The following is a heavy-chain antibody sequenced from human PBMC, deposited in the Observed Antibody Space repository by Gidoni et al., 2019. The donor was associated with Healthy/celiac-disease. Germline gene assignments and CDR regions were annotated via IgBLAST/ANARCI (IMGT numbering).Heavy chain of an antibody. Sequence: QVQLVQSGAEVKKPGSSVKVSCKASGGTFSSYTIRWVRQAPGQGLEWMGRIIPILGIANYEQKFQGRVTITADKSTSTAYMELSSLRSEDTAVYYCARGPDYYDSSGYYDYWGQGTLVTVSS. D-gene: IGHD3-22*01. J-gene: IGHJ4*02. V-gene: IGHV1-69*02. CDR2: IIPILGIA. CDR3: ARGPDYYDSSGYYDY. CDR1: GGTFSSYT.